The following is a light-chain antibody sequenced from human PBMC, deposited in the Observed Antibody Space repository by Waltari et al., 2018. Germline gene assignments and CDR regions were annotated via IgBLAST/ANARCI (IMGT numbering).Light chain of an antibody. CDR1: SSDVGGYKY. CDR2: DVS. Sequence: QSALTQPASVSGSPGQSITISCTGTSSDVGGYKYVSWYQQDPGKAPKLRIYDVSKRPSGVSNRFSGSKSGNTVSLTISGLQAEDEADYYCSSYTSSNTWVFGGGTKLTVL. V-gene: IGLV2-14*01. CDR3: SSYTSSNTWV. J-gene: IGLJ3*02.